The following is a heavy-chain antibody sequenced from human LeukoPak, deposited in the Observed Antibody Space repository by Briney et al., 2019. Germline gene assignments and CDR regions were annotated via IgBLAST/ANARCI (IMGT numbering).Heavy chain of an antibody. Sequence: SGGSFSGYYWSWIRQPAGKGLEWIGRIYTSGSTNYNPSLKSRVTISVDTSKNQFSLKLSSVTAADTAVYYCARERFIEAPNFDWSYYFDYWGQGTLVTVSS. D-gene: IGHD3-9*01. J-gene: IGHJ4*02. CDR2: IYTSGST. CDR1: GGSFSGYY. CDR3: ARERFIEAPNFDWSYYFDY. V-gene: IGHV4-4*07.